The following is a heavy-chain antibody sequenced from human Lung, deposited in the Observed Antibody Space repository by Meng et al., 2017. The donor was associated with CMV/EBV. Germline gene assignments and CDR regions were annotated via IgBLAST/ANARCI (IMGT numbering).Heavy chain of an antibody. CDR1: GASISSGTRY. D-gene: IGHD1-14*01. V-gene: IGHV4-39*01. CDR3: AKFPDRRDTGF. CDR2: IYSGGQT. J-gene: IGHJ4*02. Sequence: SETLSLXXSVSGASISSGTRYWGWIRQPPGKGLEWIGSIYSGGQTFYSPSLRSRVTLAVDRTKNQFSLKMTSVTAADTAVYFCAKFPDRRDTGFWGRGAVVTVSS.